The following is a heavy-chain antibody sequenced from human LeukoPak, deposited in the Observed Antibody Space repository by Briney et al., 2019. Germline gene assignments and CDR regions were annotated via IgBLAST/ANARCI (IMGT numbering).Heavy chain of an antibody. Sequence: GGSLRLSCAASGFTFSGYAMSWVRQAPGKGLEWVSAISGSGGSTYYADSVKGRFTISRDNSKNTLYLQMNSLRAEDTAVYYCAKAPKLELGYCSGGSCYYFDYWGQGTLVTVSS. CDR3: AKAPKLELGYCSGGSCYYFDY. V-gene: IGHV3-23*01. CDR2: ISGSGGST. D-gene: IGHD2-15*01. J-gene: IGHJ4*02. CDR1: GFTFSGYA.